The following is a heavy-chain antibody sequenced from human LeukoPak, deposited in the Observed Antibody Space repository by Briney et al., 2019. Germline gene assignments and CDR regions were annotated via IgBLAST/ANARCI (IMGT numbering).Heavy chain of an antibody. CDR3: ARDAAITWIVYAFDM. D-gene: IGHD3-16*01. CDR1: GFTFSGYW. J-gene: IGHJ3*02. CDR2: ISYDVSNK. V-gene: IGHV3-30*03. Sequence: GGSLRLSCAASGFTFSGYWMHWVRQAPGKGPEWVALISYDVSNKDYADSVKGRFTISRDNSKNTLYLQMNSLRAEDTAVYYCARDAAITWIVYAFDMWGQGTMVSVSS.